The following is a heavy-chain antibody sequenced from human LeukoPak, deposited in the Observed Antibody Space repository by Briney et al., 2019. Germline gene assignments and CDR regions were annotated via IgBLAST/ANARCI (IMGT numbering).Heavy chain of an antibody. V-gene: IGHV1-8*03. CDR3: ARGLVDGTFDY. CDR2: MNPNSGNT. D-gene: IGHD2-21*01. CDR1: GYTFTGYY. J-gene: IGHJ4*02. Sequence: ASVKVSCKASGYTFTGYYIHRVRQAPGQGLEWMGWMNPNSGNTGYAQKFQGRVTITRNTSISTAYMELSSLRSEDTAVYYCARGLVDGTFDYWGQGTLVTVSS.